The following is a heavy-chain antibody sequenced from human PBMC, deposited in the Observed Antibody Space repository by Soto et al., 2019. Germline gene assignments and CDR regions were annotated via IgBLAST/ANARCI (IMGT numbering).Heavy chain of an antibody. CDR1: GYTFTSYG. Sequence: WASVKVSCKASGYTFTSYGISWVRQAPGQGLEWMGWISAYNGNTNYAQKLQGRVTMTTDTSTSTAYMELRSLRSDDTAVYYCARVGEGPAAMDDAFDIWGQGTMVTVSS. V-gene: IGHV1-18*01. J-gene: IGHJ3*02. CDR2: ISAYNGNT. CDR3: ARVGEGPAAMDDAFDI. D-gene: IGHD2-2*01.